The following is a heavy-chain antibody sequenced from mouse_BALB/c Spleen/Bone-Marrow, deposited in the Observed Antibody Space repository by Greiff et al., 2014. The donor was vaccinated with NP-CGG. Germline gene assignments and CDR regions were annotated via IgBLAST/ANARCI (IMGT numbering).Heavy chain of an antibody. V-gene: IGHV1-87*01. J-gene: IGHJ2*01. D-gene: IGHD1-1*02. CDR2: IYPGDGDT. CDR1: GYTFTSYW. CDR3: ASQGDYGSFDY. Sequence: VKLVQSGAELARPGASVKLSCKASGYTFTSYWMQWVKQRPGQGLEWIGAIYPGDGDTKYTQKFKGKATLTADKSSSTTYMQLSSLASKDSAVYYCASQGDYGSFDYWGQGTTLTVSS.